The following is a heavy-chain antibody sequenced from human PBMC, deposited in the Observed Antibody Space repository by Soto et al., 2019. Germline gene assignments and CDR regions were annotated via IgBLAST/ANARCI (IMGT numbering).Heavy chain of an antibody. V-gene: IGHV4-59*01. CDR1: GGSISTYY. CDR3: AREGSGGSLWYGFDY. Sequence: SETLSLTCTVPGGSISTYYWSWIRQTPGKGLEWIGYIYYSGSTNYNPSLKSRVTISVDTSKNQFSLKVSSVTAADTAVYYCAREGSGGSLWYGFDYWGQGTLVTVSS. J-gene: IGHJ4*02. CDR2: IYYSGST. D-gene: IGHD2-15*01.